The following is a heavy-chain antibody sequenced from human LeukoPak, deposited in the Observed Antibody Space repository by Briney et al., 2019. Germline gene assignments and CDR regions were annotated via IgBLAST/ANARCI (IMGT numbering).Heavy chain of an antibody. J-gene: IGHJ5*02. V-gene: IGHV4-4*07. D-gene: IGHD1-26*01. CDR3: ARLYSGSYTRLDP. CDR2: IYTSGST. Sequence: SETLSLTCTVSGGSISSYYWSWIRQPAGKGLEWIGRIYTSGSTNYSPSLKSRVTISVDKSKNQFSLKLRSVTAADTAVYYCARLYSGSYTRLDPWGQGTLVTVSS. CDR1: GGSISSYY.